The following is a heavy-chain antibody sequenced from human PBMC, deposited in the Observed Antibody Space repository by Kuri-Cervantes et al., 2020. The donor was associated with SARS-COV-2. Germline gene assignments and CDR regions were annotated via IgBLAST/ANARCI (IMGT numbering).Heavy chain of an antibody. J-gene: IGHJ5*02. CDR2: IKQDGSEK. CDR1: GFTFSSYW. Sequence: LSLTCAASGFTFSSYWMSWVRQAPGKGLEWVANIKQDGSEKYYVDSVKGRFTISRDNAKNSLYLQMNSLGAEDTAVYYCAREALYCGGDCYSRGLGWFDPWGQGTLVTVSS. V-gene: IGHV3-7*01. D-gene: IGHD2-21*01. CDR3: AREALYCGGDCYSRGLGWFDP.